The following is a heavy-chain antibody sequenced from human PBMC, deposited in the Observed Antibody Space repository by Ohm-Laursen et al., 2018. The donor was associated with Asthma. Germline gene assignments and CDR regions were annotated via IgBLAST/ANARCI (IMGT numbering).Heavy chain of an antibody. CDR3: ARHRATGTFRGPVDY. CDR2: IYHSGVT. J-gene: IGHJ4*02. V-gene: IGHV4-39*01. Sequence: SETLSLTCNVSGDSITSHGVYWGWVRQSPGKGLEWIGHIYHSGVTFYNPSLKSRFTLSVDTSKNQFSLSLSSVTAADTAVYYCARHRATGTFRGPVDYWGQGTLVTVSS. CDR1: GDSITSHGVY. D-gene: IGHD7-27*01.